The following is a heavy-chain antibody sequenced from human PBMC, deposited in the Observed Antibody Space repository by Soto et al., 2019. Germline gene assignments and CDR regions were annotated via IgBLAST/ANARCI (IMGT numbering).Heavy chain of an antibody. D-gene: IGHD2-21*02. CDR2: ISAYNGNT. Sequence: ASVKVSCKASGYTFTSYVISWVRQAPGQGLEWMGWISAYNGNTNYAQKLQGRVTMTTDTSTSTAYMELRSLRSDDTAVYYCARDGAYCGGDCYSQNFDYWGQGTLVTVSS. V-gene: IGHV1-18*04. CDR3: ARDGAYCGGDCYSQNFDY. J-gene: IGHJ4*02. CDR1: GYTFTSYV.